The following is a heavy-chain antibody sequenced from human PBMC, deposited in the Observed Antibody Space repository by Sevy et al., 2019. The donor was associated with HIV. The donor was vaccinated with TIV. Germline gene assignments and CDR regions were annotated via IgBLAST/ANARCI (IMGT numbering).Heavy chain of an antibody. J-gene: IGHJ4*02. D-gene: IGHD3-10*01. V-gene: IGHV4-30-4*01. CDR3: ATQIRITMVRGVMDYFDY. Sequence: SETLPLTCTVSGGSISSGDYYWSWIRQPPGKGLEWIGYIYYSGSTYYNPSLKSRVTISVDTSKNQFSLKLSSVTAADTAVYYCATQIRITMVRGVMDYFDYWGQGTLVTVSS. CDR1: GGSISSGDYY. CDR2: IYYSGST.